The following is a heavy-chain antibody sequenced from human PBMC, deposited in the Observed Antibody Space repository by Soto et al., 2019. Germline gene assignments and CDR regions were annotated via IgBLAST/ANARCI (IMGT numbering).Heavy chain of an antibody. D-gene: IGHD1-26*01. CDR1: GFIFENFG. CDR2: ISGSGFKK. V-gene: IGHV3-23*01. Sequence: EVVLLESGGGLEQPGGSLRLSCAASGFIFENFGMSWVRQAPGKGLEWISSISGSGFKKYYADSVKGRFTISRDNSKSTVYLELNNLSVEDTDVYHCAKNQGVELVPLATVDWFDPWGQGSVVTVSS. J-gene: IGHJ5*02. CDR3: AKNQGVELVPLATVDWFDP.